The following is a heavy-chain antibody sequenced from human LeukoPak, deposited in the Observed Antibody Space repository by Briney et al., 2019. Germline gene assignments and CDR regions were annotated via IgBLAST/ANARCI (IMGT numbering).Heavy chain of an antibody. V-gene: IGHV1-18*01. J-gene: IGHJ6*03. CDR2: ISAYNGNT. D-gene: IGHD2-21*01. Sequence: ASVTVSCKASGYTFTSYGISWVRQAPGQGLEWMGWISAYNGNTNYAQKLQGRVTMTTDTSTSTAYMELRSLRSDDTAVYYCARGRVDSPESYYMDVWGKGTTVTISS. CDR1: GYTFTSYG. CDR3: ARGRVDSPESYYMDV.